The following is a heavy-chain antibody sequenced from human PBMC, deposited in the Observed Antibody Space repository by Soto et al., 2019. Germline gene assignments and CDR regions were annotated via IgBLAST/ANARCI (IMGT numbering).Heavy chain of an antibody. CDR1: GGSFSGYY. D-gene: IGHD3-9*01. CDR2: INHSGST. V-gene: IGHV4-34*01. Sequence: QVQLQQWGAGLLKPSETLSLTCAVYGGSFSGYYWSWIRQPPGKGLEWIGEINHSGSTNYNPSLKSRVTISVDTSKNQFSLKLSSVTAADTAVYYCARGLTYYDILTGYPAEYFDYWGQGTLVTVSS. J-gene: IGHJ4*02. CDR3: ARGLTYYDILTGYPAEYFDY.